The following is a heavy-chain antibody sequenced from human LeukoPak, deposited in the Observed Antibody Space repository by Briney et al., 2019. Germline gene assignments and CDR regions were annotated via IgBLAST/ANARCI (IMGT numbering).Heavy chain of an antibody. CDR1: GYSISSNHW. J-gene: IGHJ4*02. V-gene: IGHV4-28*01. D-gene: IGHD3-3*02. CDR3: ARIGPILGAAWVDY. CDR2: IFYAGGT. Sequence: PSETLSLTCAVSGYSISSNHWWGWIRQPPGKGLEWIGYIFYAGGTYYNPSLKSRVTMSVDTSKNQFSLRLSSVTAVDTAVYYCARIGPILGAAWVDYWGQGTLVSVSS.